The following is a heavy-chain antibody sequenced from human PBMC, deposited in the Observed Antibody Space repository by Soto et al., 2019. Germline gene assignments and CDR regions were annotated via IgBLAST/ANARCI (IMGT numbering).Heavy chain of an antibody. CDR1: GFTVSNNY. D-gene: IGHD3-22*01. CDR2: IYSGGYT. Sequence: GGALRVSCAVSGFTVSNNYMSWVRQAPGKGLEGVSVIYSGGYTAYGDSVKGRFTISRDNSKNTLYLQMNSLRADDTAVYYCARGKYYYDSSGYYLPVYFDYWGQGTLVPVSS. V-gene: IGHV3-53*01. CDR3: ARGKYYYDSSGYYLPVYFDY. J-gene: IGHJ4*02.